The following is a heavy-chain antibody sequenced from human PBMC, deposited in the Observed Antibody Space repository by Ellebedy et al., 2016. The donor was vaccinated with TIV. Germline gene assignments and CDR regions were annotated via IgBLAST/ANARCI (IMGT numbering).Heavy chain of an antibody. CDR2: INGDGSNI. D-gene: IGHD1-20*01. Sequence: GESLKISCAASGFTFSSSWVHWVRQVPGKGLVWVARINGDGSNIGYADSVKGRFTISRDNAKSTLYLQMNSLRAEDTAVYYCARDPYNWNGPVDYWGQGALVTVSS. J-gene: IGHJ4*02. CDR3: ARDPYNWNGPVDY. V-gene: IGHV3-74*01. CDR1: GFTFSSSW.